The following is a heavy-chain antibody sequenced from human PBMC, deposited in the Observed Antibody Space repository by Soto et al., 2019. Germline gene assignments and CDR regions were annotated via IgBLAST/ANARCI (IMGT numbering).Heavy chain of an antibody. D-gene: IGHD4-4*01. Sequence: QVQLQESGPGLVKPSQTLSLTCTVSGGSISSGDYYWSWIRQPPGKGLEWIGYIYYSGSTYYNPSLRGRVTISVDTAKNQFSLKLSSVTAADTAVYYCAREGTVTIRGLNWFDPWGQGTLVTVSS. J-gene: IGHJ5*02. CDR1: GGSISSGDYY. V-gene: IGHV4-30-4*01. CDR3: AREGTVTIRGLNWFDP. CDR2: IYYSGST.